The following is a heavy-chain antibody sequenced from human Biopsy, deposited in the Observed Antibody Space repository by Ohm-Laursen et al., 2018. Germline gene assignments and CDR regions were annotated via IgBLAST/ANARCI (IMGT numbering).Heavy chain of an antibody. CDR2: ISRSSSTI. CDR1: GFTFSTYG. V-gene: IGHV3-48*01. D-gene: IGHD2-2*01. Sequence: SLRLSCTASGFTFSTYGMNWVRQAPGKGLEWVSHISRSSSTIYYADSVEGRFTISRDNAKNSLYLRMNSLRAEDTAVYYCARNLGVTPGYQDYWGQGTLVTVSS. CDR3: ARNLGVTPGYQDY. J-gene: IGHJ4*02.